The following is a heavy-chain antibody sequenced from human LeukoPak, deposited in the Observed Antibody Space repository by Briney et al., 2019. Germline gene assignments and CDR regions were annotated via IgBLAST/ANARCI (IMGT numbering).Heavy chain of an antibody. CDR1: GFIFSRYV. Sequence: PGGSLRLSCAASGFIFSRYVMSWVRQAPGKGLEWVSGISGSGGSTYYADSVKGRFTISRDNSKNTLHLQMNSLRAEDTAVYYCAKGNDAFDVWGQGTMATVSS. CDR2: ISGSGGST. CDR3: AKGNDAFDV. J-gene: IGHJ3*01. V-gene: IGHV3-23*01.